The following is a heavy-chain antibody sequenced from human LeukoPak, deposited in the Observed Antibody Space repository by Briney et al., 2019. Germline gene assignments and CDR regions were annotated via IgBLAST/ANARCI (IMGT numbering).Heavy chain of an antibody. CDR1: GFTFSSYS. CDR3: ARDLEYSYGAKE. V-gene: IGHV3-48*01. Sequence: PGGSLRLSCAASGFTFSSYSMNWVRQAPGKGLEWVSYICGSSSSIYYADSVKGRFTISRDNAKNALFLQMNSLRVEDTAVYYCARDLEYSYGAKEWGQGTLVTVSS. J-gene: IGHJ4*02. D-gene: IGHD5-18*01. CDR2: ICGSSSSI.